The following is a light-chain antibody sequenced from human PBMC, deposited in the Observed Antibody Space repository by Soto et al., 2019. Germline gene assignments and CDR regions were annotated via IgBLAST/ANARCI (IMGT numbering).Light chain of an antibody. V-gene: IGLV2-14*03. J-gene: IGLJ2*01. CDR3: TSWTTSTTMI. CDR1: SSDIGAYNF. Sequence: QSALTQPASLSGSPRQSITISCTGTSSDIGAYNFVSWYQQHPGKAPKLMLYDVNIRPSGVSNRFSGSKSGNTASLTISGLQAEDEADYYCTSWTTSTTMIFGGGTKLTVL. CDR2: DVN.